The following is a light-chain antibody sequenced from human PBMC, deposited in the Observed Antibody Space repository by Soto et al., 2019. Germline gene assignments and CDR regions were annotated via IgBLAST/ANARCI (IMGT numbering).Light chain of an antibody. CDR3: QQYDNLVS. J-gene: IGKJ4*01. V-gene: IGKV1-33*01. CDR1: HDIRKY. CDR2: DTS. Sequence: DSQMTQSRSSLSAAVEDRVTSTFQVSHDIRKYLNWYQKKPGKAPNLLIYDTSNLETGVPSRFSGSGSGTDFTFTISSLQPEDIATYYCQQYDNLVSSGGGTKADIK.